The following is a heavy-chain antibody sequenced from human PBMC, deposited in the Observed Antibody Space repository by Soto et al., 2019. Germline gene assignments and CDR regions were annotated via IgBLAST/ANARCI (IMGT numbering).Heavy chain of an antibody. CDR3: ARDYRFSYYYYGMDV. Sequence: VGSLRLSCAASGFTFSSYAMHWVRQAPGKGLEWVAVISYDGSNKYYADSVKGRYTISRDNSKNTLYLQMNSLRAEDTAVYYCARDYRFSYYYYGMDVWGQGTTVTVSS. CDR1: GFTFSSYA. J-gene: IGHJ6*02. D-gene: IGHD3-16*02. CDR2: ISYDGSNK. V-gene: IGHV3-30-3*01.